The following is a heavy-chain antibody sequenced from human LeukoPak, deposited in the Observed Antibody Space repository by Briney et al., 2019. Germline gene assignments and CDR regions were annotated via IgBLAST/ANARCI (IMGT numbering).Heavy chain of an antibody. CDR2: ISGSGGTA. Sequence: PGGSLRLSCAASGFTFSSYAMSWVRQAPGRGLEWVSTISGSGGTAYYADSLKGRFTISRDNSKNTLNLQMNSLRADDTAVYYCAQLGGGRTDYWGQGTLVTVSS. CDR3: AQLGGGRTDY. CDR1: GFTFSSYA. J-gene: IGHJ4*02. V-gene: IGHV3-23*01. D-gene: IGHD1-26*01.